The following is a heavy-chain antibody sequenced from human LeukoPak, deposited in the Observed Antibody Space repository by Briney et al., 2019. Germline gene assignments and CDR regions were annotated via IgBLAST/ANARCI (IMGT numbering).Heavy chain of an antibody. CDR1: GFTFSGYG. D-gene: IGHD1-26*01. Sequence: GGSLRLSCAASGFTFSGYGMSWVRQAPGKGLEWLSAISGNSDRTYYADSVRGRFTISRDNSKNTLYMQINTLRVEDTAVYYCAKDRLGAILYFDYWGQGTFLTVSS. J-gene: IGHJ4*02. V-gene: IGHV3-23*01. CDR2: ISGNSDRT. CDR3: AKDRLGAILYFDY.